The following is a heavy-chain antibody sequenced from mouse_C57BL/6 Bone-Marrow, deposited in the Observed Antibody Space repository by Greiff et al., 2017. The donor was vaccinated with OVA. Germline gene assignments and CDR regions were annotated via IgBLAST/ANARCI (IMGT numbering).Heavy chain of an antibody. CDR1: GFTFSSYA. D-gene: IGHD2-12*01. J-gene: IGHJ4*01. Sequence: EVHLVESGEGLVKPGGSLKLSCAASGFTFSSYALSWVRQTPAKRLEWVAYLSSGGDYIYYADTVKGRFTISRDNARNTLYLQMSSRKSEDTAMYYCTSLRRSYYAMDYWGQGTSVTVSS. V-gene: IGHV5-9-1*02. CDR3: TSLRRSYYAMDY. CDR2: LSSGGDYI.